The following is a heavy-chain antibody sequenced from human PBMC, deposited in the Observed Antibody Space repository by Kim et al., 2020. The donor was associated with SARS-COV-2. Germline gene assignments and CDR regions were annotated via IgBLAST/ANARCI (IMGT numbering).Heavy chain of an antibody. CDR2: IYYSGST. J-gene: IGHJ5*02. CDR1: GGSISSYY. CDR3: ARHLRNMGEGLIVGVVIIPAAFDP. Sequence: SETLSLTCTVSGGSISSYYWSWIRQPPGKGLEWIGYIYYSGSTNYNPSLKSRVTISVDTSKNQFSLKLSSVTAADTAVYYCARHLRNMGEGLIVGVVIIPAAFDPWGQGTLVTVSS. D-gene: IGHD3-3*01. V-gene: IGHV4-59*08.